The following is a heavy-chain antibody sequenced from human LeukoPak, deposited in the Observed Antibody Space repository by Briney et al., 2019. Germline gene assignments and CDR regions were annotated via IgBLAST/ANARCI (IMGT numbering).Heavy chain of an antibody. CDR1: GFTFSAYA. V-gene: IGHV3-30-3*01. CDR2: ISYVESSK. Sequence: PGRSLRLSCATSGFTFSAYAMNWVRQAPGKGLEWVAVISYVESSKYYADSVQARFSISRDNSKNTLYLQMNSLRAEDTAVYYCARGVYSGYDSHDVFGIWGQGTMVTVSS. J-gene: IGHJ3*02. D-gene: IGHD5-12*01. CDR3: ARGVYSGYDSHDVFGI.